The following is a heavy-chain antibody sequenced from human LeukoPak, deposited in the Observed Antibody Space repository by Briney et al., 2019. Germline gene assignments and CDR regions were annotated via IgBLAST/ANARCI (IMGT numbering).Heavy chain of an antibody. Sequence: GGSLRLSCAASGFTFSSFSMNWVRQAPGKGLECVSSISSSSSYIYYADSVKGRFTISRDNAKNSLYLQMNSLRAEDTAVYYCARGADILTGYVTFDYWGQGSLVTVSS. CDR2: ISSSSSYI. D-gene: IGHD3-9*01. J-gene: IGHJ4*02. CDR3: ARGADILTGYVTFDY. V-gene: IGHV3-21*01. CDR1: GFTFSSFS.